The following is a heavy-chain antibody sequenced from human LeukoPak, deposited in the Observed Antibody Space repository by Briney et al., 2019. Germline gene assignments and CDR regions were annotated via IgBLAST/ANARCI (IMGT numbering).Heavy chain of an antibody. CDR3: AKSKAAVGGVFDI. Sequence: PGGSLRLSCAASGFTFSSYAMSWVRQAPGKGLKWVSGISGSGVSTYYTDSVKGRFTVSRDNSKNTMFLQMNSLRAEDTAVYYCAKSKAAVGGVFDIWGQGTMVTVSS. CDR2: ISGSGVST. J-gene: IGHJ3*02. CDR1: GFTFSSYA. V-gene: IGHV3-23*01. D-gene: IGHD6-13*01.